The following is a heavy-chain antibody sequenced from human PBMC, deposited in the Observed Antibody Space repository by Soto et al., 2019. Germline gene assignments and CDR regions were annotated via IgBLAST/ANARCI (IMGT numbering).Heavy chain of an antibody. J-gene: IGHJ4*02. CDR2: ISSSSSTI. CDR3: ARESEDLTSNFDY. V-gene: IGHV3-48*01. Sequence: GGSLRLSCAASGFTFSSYSMNWVRQAPGKGLEWVSYISSSSSTIYYADSVKGRFTISRDNAKNSLYLEMNSLRAEDTAVYYCARESEDLTSNFDYWGQGTLVTVSS. CDR1: GFTFSSYS.